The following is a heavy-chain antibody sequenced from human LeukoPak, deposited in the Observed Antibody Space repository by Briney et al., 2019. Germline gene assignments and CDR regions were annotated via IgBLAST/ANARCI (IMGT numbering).Heavy chain of an antibody. V-gene: IGHV1-46*01. CDR3: ARDGSWSVDY. J-gene: IGHJ4*02. D-gene: IGHD6-13*01. CDR2: IDPRGDST. Sequence: GASGKVSCKTSGYTFGSHSMHWVRQAPGQGLEWMGIIDPRGDSTANARKFQGRVTVTMDTSTSTVSMELSSLTSEDTAVYYCARDGSWSVDYWGQGTLVTVSS. CDR1: GYTFGSHS.